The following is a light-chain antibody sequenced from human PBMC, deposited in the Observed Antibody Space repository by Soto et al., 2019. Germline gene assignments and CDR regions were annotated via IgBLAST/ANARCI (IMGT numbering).Light chain of an antibody. J-gene: IGLJ1*01. CDR3: SSYAGSNNFDV. CDR1: SSDVGGYNY. V-gene: IGLV2-8*01. Sequence: QSVLTQPPSASGSPGQSVTISCTGTSSDVGGYNYVSWYQQHPDKAPKLMIYEVTKQPSGVPDRFSGSKSGNTASLTVSGLQTEDEADYYCSSYAGSNNFDVFGPGTKLTVL. CDR2: EVT.